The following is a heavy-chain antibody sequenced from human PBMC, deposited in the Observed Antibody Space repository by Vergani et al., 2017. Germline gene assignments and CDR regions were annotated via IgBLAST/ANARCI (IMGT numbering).Heavy chain of an antibody. CDR2: IYYSGST. V-gene: IGHV4-59*01. CDR1: GVSITTYY. J-gene: IGHJ5*02. D-gene: IGHD3-3*01. Sequence: QVRLQESGPGLVKPSETLSLICTVSGVSITTYYWSWVRQPPGKGLEWLGYIYYSGSTTYNPSLKSRLTISVDTSKNQFSLRLSSVTAADTALYYCARGEKRYDFWSGSDNWFDPWGQGTLVTVSS. CDR3: ARGEKRYDFWSGSDNWFDP.